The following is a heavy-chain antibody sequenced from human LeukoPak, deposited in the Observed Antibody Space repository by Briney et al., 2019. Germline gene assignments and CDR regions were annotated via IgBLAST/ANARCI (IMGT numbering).Heavy chain of an antibody. CDR1: GFTFSSYG. CDR3: AKGPYYYDSSGYSDY. J-gene: IGHJ4*02. D-gene: IGHD3-22*01. Sequence: PGRSLRLSCAASGFTFSSYGMYWVRQAPGKGLEWVAVISYDGSNKYYADSVKGRFTISRDNSKNTLYLQMNSLRAEDTAVYYCAKGPYYYDSSGYSDYWGQGTLVTVSS. V-gene: IGHV3-30*18. CDR2: ISYDGSNK.